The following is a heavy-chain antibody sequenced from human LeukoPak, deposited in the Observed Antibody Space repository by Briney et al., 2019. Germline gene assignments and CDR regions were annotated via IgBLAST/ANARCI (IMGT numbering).Heavy chain of an antibody. V-gene: IGHV3-23*01. CDR3: AKDLGSGSYYDY. Sequence: PGGSLRLSCAASGFTFSSYAMSWVRQGPGKGLEWVSAISGSGGSTYYADSVKGRFTISRDNSKNTLYLQMKSLRAEDTAVYYCAKDLGSGSYYDYWGQGTLVTVSS. CDR2: ISGSGGST. CDR1: GFTFSSYA. D-gene: IGHD3-10*01. J-gene: IGHJ4*02.